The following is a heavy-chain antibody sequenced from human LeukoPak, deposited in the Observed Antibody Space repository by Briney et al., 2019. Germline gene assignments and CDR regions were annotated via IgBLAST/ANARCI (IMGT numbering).Heavy chain of an antibody. CDR3: ASFGDGQNWFYPVDY. D-gene: IGHD3-3*01. Sequence: PSETLSLTCTVSGGSINNQYWIWMRQPPGKGLEWIGHIDYSGSTNYSPSLKSRVRISVDTSKNHLSLKLRSVTAADTAVFFCASFGDGQNWFYPVDYWGQGTLVTVSS. V-gene: IGHV4-59*11. CDR2: IDYSGST. J-gene: IGHJ4*02. CDR1: GGSINNQY.